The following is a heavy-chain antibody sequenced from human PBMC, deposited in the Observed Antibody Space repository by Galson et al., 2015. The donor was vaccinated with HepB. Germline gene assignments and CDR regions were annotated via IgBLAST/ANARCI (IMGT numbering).Heavy chain of an antibody. D-gene: IGHD2/OR15-2a*01. Sequence: SLRLSCAASGFTFTNAWMSWVRQAPGKGLEWLGRMKSQRDGGTTDYAAPVKGRFTILRDDSKDRLYLQMNSLKTEDTAVYYCTARPFNINLSAFTYEYWGQGALVTVSS. CDR2: MKSQRDGGTT. V-gene: IGHV3-15*01. CDR3: TARPFNINLSAFTYEY. CDR1: GFTFTNAW. J-gene: IGHJ4*02.